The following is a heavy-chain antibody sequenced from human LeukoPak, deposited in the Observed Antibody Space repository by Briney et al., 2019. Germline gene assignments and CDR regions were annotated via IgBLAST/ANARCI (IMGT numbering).Heavy chain of an antibody. V-gene: IGHV3-48*03. CDR3: GGDSSSWYNWFDP. D-gene: IGHD6-13*01. J-gene: IGHJ5*02. CDR1: GFTFSSYE. Sequence: GGSLRLSCAASGFTFSSYEMNWVRQAPGKGLEWVSYINISGGTIYYADSVKGRFTISRDNSKNTLYLQMNSLRAEDTAVYYCGGDSSSWYNWFDPWGQGTLVTVSS. CDR2: INISGGTI.